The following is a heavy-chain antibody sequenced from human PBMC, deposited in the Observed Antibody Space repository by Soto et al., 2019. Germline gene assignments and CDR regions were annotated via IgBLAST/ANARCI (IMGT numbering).Heavy chain of an antibody. Sequence: GGSLRLSCAASGFTFSSYAMSWVRQAPWKGLEWVSAISGSGGSTYYADSVKGRFTISRDNSKNTLYLQMNSLRAEDTAVYYCANGLGYCSGGSCYSGSSWGQGTLVTVSS. J-gene: IGHJ5*02. CDR3: ANGLGYCSGGSCYSGSS. V-gene: IGHV3-23*01. CDR1: GFTFSSYA. D-gene: IGHD2-15*01. CDR2: ISGSGGST.